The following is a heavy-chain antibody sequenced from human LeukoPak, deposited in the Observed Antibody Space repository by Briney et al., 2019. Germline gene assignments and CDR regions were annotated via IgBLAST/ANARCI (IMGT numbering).Heavy chain of an antibody. J-gene: IGHJ4*02. V-gene: IGHV3-23*01. Sequence: GGSLRLSCATSGFTFNSYSMSWVRQAPGKGLEWVSSIDGSRGNTYHADSVKGRFTISRDTSKNTLYLQMNSLRVDDTAKYYCAKLGGFDILTGIDHWGQGTLVTVSS. CDR2: IDGSRGNT. D-gene: IGHD3-9*01. CDR3: AKLGGFDILTGIDH. CDR1: GFTFNSYS.